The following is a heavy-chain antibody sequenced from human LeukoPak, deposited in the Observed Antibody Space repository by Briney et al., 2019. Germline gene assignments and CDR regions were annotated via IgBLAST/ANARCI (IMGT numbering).Heavy chain of an antibody. CDR3: ARDRLGPSFSVSHFDL. J-gene: IGHJ4*02. Sequence: GGSLRLSCAPSGFTFVGYGLSWVRRAPGKGLEWLCAINYNGAITVYADSVKGRFTISRDNAKNSLYLRMDSLRAEDTALYYCARDRLGPSFSVSHFDLWGQGTLVTVSS. D-gene: IGHD3-3*02. V-gene: IGHV3-20*04. CDR2: INYNGAIT. CDR1: GFTFVGYG.